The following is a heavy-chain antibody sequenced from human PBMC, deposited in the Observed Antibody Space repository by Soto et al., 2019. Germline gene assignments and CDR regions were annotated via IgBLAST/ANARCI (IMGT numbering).Heavy chain of an antibody. CDR3: ARLTPSTSGRGSYGMGV. D-gene: IGHD3-16*01. CDR1: GGSISSGGYY. J-gene: IGHJ6*02. CDR2: IYYSGST. V-gene: IGHV4-31*03. Sequence: QVQLQESGPGLVKPSQTLSLTCTVSGGSISSGGYYWSWIRQHPGKGLEWVGYIYYSGSTSYNPSLKSGVTISVDTSKDQFSLKLSSVTAADTAVYYCARLTPSTSGRGSYGMGVWGQGTTVPVSS.